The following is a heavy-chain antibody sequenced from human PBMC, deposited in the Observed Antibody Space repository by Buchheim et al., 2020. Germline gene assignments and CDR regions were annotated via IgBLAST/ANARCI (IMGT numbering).Heavy chain of an antibody. J-gene: IGHJ4*02. CDR2: ISNSGAYT. CDR3: AKGRVGHYYDADY. V-gene: IGHV3-23*01. CDR1: GFTFSSYG. D-gene: IGHD3-22*01. Sequence: EVQLLESGGGLVQPGGSLRLSCAASGFTFSSYGMSWVRQAPGKGLEWVSSISNSGAYTYHADSVKGRFTISRDNSKTTLYLQMKSQRAEDTAVYYCAKGRVGHYYDADYWGQGTL.